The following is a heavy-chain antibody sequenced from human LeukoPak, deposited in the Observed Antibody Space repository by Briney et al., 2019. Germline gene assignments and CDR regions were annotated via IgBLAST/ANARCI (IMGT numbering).Heavy chain of an antibody. D-gene: IGHD1-26*01. CDR3: ASSPHVGYNWFDP. V-gene: IGHV3-21*01. CDR2: ISSSSSYI. Sequence: GGSLRLSCAASGFTFSSYAMSWVRQAPGSGLDWVSSISSSSSYIYYADSVKGRLTISRDNAKNSLYLQMNSLRAEDTAVYYCASSPHVGYNWFDPWGQGTLVTVSS. J-gene: IGHJ5*02. CDR1: GFTFSSYA.